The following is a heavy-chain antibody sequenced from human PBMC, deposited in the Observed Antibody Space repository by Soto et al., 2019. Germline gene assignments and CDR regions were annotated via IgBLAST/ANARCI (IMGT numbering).Heavy chain of an antibody. CDR2: IYYSGST. J-gene: IGHJ3*02. CDR3: ARQVAVAGFDAFDI. V-gene: IGHV4-39*01. Sequence: QLQLQESGPGLVKPSETLSLTCTVSGGSISSSSYYWGWIRQPPGKGLEWIGSIYYSGSTYYNPSLKSLVTISVDTSKNQFSLKLSSVTAADTAVYYCARQVAVAGFDAFDIWGQGTMVTVSS. D-gene: IGHD6-19*01. CDR1: GGSISSSSYY.